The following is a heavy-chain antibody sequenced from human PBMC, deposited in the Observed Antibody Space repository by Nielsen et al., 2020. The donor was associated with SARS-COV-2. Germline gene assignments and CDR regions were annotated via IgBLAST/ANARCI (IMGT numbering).Heavy chain of an antibody. CDR2: ISSSSSTI. Sequence: GESLKTSCAASGFTFSSYSMNWVRQAPGKGLEWVSYISSSSSTIYYADSVKGRFTISRDNAKNSLYLQMNSLRAEDTAVYYCARDLGGYFDYWGQGTLVTVSS. J-gene: IGHJ4*02. V-gene: IGHV3-48*04. CDR1: GFTFSSYS. CDR3: ARDLGGYFDY. D-gene: IGHD3-10*01.